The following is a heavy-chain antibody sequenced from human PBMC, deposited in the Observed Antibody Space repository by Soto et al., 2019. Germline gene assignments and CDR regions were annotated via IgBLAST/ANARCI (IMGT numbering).Heavy chain of an antibody. Sequence: CAASGVTFSNYAMSWVRQAPGKGLERVSGISASIDDTYYPNYADSVKGRFTISRDNSKNTLYLQMNSLRAEDTALYYCANYFGSGSYAHYWGQGTQVTVSS. V-gene: IGHV3-23*01. J-gene: IGHJ4*02. CDR3: ANYFGSGSYAHY. CDR2: ISASIDDT. CDR1: GVTFSNYA. D-gene: IGHD3-10*01.